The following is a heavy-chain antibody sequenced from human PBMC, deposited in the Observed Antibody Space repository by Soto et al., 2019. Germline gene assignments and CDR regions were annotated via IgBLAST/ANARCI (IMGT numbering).Heavy chain of an antibody. CDR1: GGTFSSYA. Sequence: QVQLVQSGAEVKKPGSSVKVSCKASGGTFSSYAISWVRQAPGQGLEWMGGIIPIFGTANYAQKFQGRVTNTADESTSTAYMELNSLRSEDTAVYYCARDDVDTAMPYGMDVWGQGTTVTVSS. D-gene: IGHD5-18*01. V-gene: IGHV1-69*12. J-gene: IGHJ6*02. CDR3: ARDDVDTAMPYGMDV. CDR2: IIPIFGTA.